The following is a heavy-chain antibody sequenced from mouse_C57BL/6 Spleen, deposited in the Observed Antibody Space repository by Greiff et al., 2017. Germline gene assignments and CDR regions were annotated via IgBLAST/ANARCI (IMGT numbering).Heavy chain of an antibody. V-gene: IGHV2-9*01. J-gene: IGHJ3*01. Sequence: VKLQESGPGLVAPSQSLSITCTVSGFSLTSYGVDWVRQPPGKGLEWLGVIGGGGSTNYNSALMSRLSYSKDNSKSHVFIKMNSQETDDTSMYYCDGREMRGFAYWGQGTLVTVSA. CDR3: DGREMRGFAY. CDR2: IGGGGST. CDR1: GFSLTSYG.